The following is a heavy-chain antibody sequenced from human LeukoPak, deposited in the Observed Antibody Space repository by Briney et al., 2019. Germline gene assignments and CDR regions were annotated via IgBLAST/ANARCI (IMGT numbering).Heavy chain of an antibody. D-gene: IGHD2-2*01. V-gene: IGHV4-59*01. J-gene: IGHJ5*02. Sequence: SETLSLTCTVSGGSISGYYWSWIRQPPGKGLEWIGYIYYSGSTNYNPSLKSRVTISVDTSKNQFSLKLSSVAAADTAVYYCARDLLAPPAAATWGQGTLVTVSS. CDR3: ARDLLAPPAAAT. CDR2: IYYSGST. CDR1: GGSISGYY.